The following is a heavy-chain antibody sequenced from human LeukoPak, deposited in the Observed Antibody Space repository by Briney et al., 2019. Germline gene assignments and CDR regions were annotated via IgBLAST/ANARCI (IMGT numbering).Heavy chain of an antibody. D-gene: IGHD3-22*01. V-gene: IGHV3-21*01. CDR3: ARDPFDYDSSDYYRINTNFDY. Sequence: GGSLRLSCAASGFTFSSYSMNWVRQAPGKGLEWVSSISSSSSYIYYADSVKGRFTISRDNAKNSLYLQMNSLRAEDTAVYYCARDPFDYDSSDYYRINTNFDYWGQGTLVTVSS. CDR2: ISSSSSYI. CDR1: GFTFSSYS. J-gene: IGHJ4*02.